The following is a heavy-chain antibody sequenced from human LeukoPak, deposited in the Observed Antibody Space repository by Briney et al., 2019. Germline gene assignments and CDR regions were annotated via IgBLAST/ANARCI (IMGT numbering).Heavy chain of an antibody. D-gene: IGHD6-19*01. Sequence: PGGPLRLSCAASGFTLNRNNMNWVRQAPGKGLEWVSYISSTSITMYYADSVKGRFTISRDNAKNSLYLQMTSLRADDTAVYYCARETILAVAGDFWGQGTLVTVSS. CDR1: GFTLNRNN. CDR2: ISSTSITM. V-gene: IGHV3-48*01. J-gene: IGHJ4*02. CDR3: ARETILAVAGDF.